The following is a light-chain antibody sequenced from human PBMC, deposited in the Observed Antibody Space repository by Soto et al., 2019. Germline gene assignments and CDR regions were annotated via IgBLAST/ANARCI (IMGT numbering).Light chain of an antibody. Sequence: QSALTQPASVSGSPGQSITISCTGTSSDVGGYNYVSWYQQHPGEAPKLLIYDVSNRPSGVSNRFSGSKSGNTASLTISGLQAEDEADHYCSSYRSSSTVYVFGTGTKVTVL. J-gene: IGLJ1*01. CDR1: SSDVGGYNY. CDR2: DVS. CDR3: SSYRSSSTVYV. V-gene: IGLV2-14*01.